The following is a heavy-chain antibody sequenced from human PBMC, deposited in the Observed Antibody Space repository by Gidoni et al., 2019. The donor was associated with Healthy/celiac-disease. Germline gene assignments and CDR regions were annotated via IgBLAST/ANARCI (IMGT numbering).Heavy chain of an antibody. D-gene: IGHD1-26*01. CDR3: AREGGSYFSNDY. Sequence: QVQLVESGGGVVQPGRSLRLSCAASGFTFSSYGMHWVRQAPGKGLEWVAVIWYDGSNKYYADSVKGRFTISRDNSKNTLYLQMNSLRAEDTAVYYCAREGGSYFSNDYWGQGTLVTVSS. V-gene: IGHV3-33*01. CDR1: GFTFSSYG. J-gene: IGHJ4*02. CDR2: IWYDGSNK.